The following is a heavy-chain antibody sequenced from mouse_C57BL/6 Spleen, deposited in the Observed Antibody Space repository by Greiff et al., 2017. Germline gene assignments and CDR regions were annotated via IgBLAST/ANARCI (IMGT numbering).Heavy chain of an antibody. CDR1: GYTFTDYN. D-gene: IGHD1-1*01. V-gene: IGHV1-18*01. CDR3: ARWYYGSSYDAMDY. Sequence: VQLKQSGPELVKPGASVKIPCKASGYTFTDYNMDWVKQSHGKSLEWIGDINPNNGGTIYNQKFKGKATLTVDKSSSTAYMELRSLTSEDTAVYYCARWYYGSSYDAMDYWGQGTSVTVSS. J-gene: IGHJ4*01. CDR2: INPNNGGT.